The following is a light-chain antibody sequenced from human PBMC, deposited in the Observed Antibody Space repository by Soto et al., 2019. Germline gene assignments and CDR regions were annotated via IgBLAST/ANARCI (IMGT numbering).Light chain of an antibody. CDR1: SSNIGAGYD. CDR2: GNS. Sequence: QSVLTQPPSVSGAPGLRVTISCTGSSSNIGAGYDVHWYRQLTGTAPKLLIYGNSNRPSGVPDRFSASKSGTSASLAIPGLQAEDEADYYCQSYDSRLSGSVFGGGTKVTVL. CDR3: QSYDSRLSGSV. V-gene: IGLV1-40*01. J-gene: IGLJ2*01.